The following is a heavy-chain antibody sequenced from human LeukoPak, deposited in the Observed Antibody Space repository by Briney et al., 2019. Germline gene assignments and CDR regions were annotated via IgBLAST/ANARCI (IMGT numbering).Heavy chain of an antibody. CDR3: ARDPLGTRPGFDY. CDR1: GFTFSSYG. CDR2: ISYDGSNK. V-gene: IGHV3-30*03. J-gene: IGHJ4*02. D-gene: IGHD1-1*01. Sequence: PGGSLRLSCAASGFTFSSYGMHWVRQAPGKGLEWVAVISYDGSNKYYVDSVKGRFTISRDNSKNTLYLQMNSLRAEDTAVYYCARDPLGTRPGFDYWGQGTLVTVSS.